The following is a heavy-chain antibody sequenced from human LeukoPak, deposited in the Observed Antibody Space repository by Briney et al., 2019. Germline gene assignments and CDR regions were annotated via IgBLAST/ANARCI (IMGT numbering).Heavy chain of an antibody. Sequence: SETLSLTCTVSGGSISTHFWTWVRQPPGMGLEWIGYIYYTGSTNYNPSLKSRVTISLDTSKNQFSLHLSFVTAADTAVYYCVTAPNGYYPLGYWGQGTLVTVSS. V-gene: IGHV4-59*11. J-gene: IGHJ4*02. CDR1: GGSISTHF. CDR3: VTAPNGYYPLGY. CDR2: IYYTGST. D-gene: IGHD3-22*01.